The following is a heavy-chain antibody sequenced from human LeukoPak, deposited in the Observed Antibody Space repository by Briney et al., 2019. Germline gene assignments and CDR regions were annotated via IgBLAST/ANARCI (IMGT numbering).Heavy chain of an antibody. D-gene: IGHD6-13*01. CDR1: GYTFTNFY. CDR2: ISAYNGKT. J-gene: IGHJ4*02. Sequence: ASVKVSCKASGYTFTNFYIGWVRQAPGQGLEWVGWISAYNGKTSYAQKLQDRVTMTTDTSTTTAYMELRSLTSDDTAVYYCARDLYGSSWPPYFGYWGQGTLVTVSS. V-gene: IGHV1-18*01. CDR3: ARDLYGSSWPPYFGY.